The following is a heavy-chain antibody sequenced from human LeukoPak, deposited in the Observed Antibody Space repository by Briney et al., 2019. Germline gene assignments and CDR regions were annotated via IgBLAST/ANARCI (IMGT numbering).Heavy chain of an antibody. V-gene: IGHV4-34*01. CDR1: GGSFSGYY. CDR2: INHSGST. CDR3: ARDTYDFRSDSLVGVFDI. J-gene: IGHJ3*02. D-gene: IGHD3-3*01. Sequence: SETLSLTCAVYGGSFSGYYWSWIRQPPGKGLEWIGEINHSGSTNYNPSLRSRVTISIDTSKKQFSLKLTSMTAADTAFYYCARDTYDFRSDSLVGVFDIWGQGTKVTVSS.